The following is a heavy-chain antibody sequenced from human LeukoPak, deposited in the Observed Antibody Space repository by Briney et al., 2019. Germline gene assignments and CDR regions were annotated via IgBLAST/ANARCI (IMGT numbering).Heavy chain of an antibody. D-gene: IGHD3-9*01. CDR3: ARRPSYYDILTGYFYYYYYYMDV. Sequence: SETLSLTCAVYGGSFSGYYWSWIRQPPGKGLEWIGEINHSGSTNYNPSLRSRVTISVDTSKNQFSLKLSSVTAADTAVYYCARRPSYYDILTGYFYYYYYYMDVWGKGTTVTISS. V-gene: IGHV4-34*01. CDR2: INHSGST. CDR1: GGSFSGYY. J-gene: IGHJ6*03.